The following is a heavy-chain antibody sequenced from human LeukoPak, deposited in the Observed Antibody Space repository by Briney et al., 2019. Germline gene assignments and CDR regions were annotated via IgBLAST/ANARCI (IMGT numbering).Heavy chain of an antibody. Sequence: SETLSLTCAVSGYSISSGYYWGWIRQPPGKGLEWIGSIYHSGSTYYNPSLKSRVTISVDTSNNQFSLKLSSVTAADTAVYYCARSNDYGDYNWFDPWGQGTLVTVSS. CDR2: IYHSGST. V-gene: IGHV4-38-2*01. J-gene: IGHJ5*02. CDR1: GYSISSGYY. CDR3: ARSNDYGDYNWFDP. D-gene: IGHD4-17*01.